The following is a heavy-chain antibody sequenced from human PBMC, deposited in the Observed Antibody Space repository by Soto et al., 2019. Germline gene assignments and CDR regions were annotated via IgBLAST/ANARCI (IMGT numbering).Heavy chain of an antibody. V-gene: IGHV3-23*01. J-gene: IGHJ6*02. Sequence: PGGSLRLSCAASGFTFSSYAMSWVRQAPGKGLEWVSAISGSGGSTYYADSVKGRFTISRDNSKNTLYLQMNSLRAEDTAVYYCAKGLQGVDGWYSGPPPLREYYYYYGMDVWGQGTTVTVSS. CDR1: GFTFSSYA. D-gene: IGHD6-19*01. CDR3: AKGLQGVDGWYSGPPPLREYYYYYGMDV. CDR2: ISGSGGST.